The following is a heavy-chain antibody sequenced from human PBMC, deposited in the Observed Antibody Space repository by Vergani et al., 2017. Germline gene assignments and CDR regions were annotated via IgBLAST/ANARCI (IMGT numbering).Heavy chain of an antibody. CDR2: IYNSGNG. CDR1: GDSIIRRSYY. V-gene: IGHV4-39*01. J-gene: IGHJ2*01. CDR3: ASGKYYSDSTSHFRGRYFDV. Sequence: QLQLQESGPGLVKASETLSLTCTVSGDSIIRRSYYWGWIRQPPGKVLEWVGSIYNSGNGDSSSSLKSRVTISADTSKNQFSLRLTSVTAADTAVYYCASGKYYSDSTSHFRGRYFDVWGRGTLVTVPS. D-gene: IGHD3-16*01.